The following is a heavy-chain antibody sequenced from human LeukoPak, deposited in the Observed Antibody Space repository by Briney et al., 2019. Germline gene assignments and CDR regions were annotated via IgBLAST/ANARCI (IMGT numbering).Heavy chain of an antibody. J-gene: IGHJ4*02. CDR3: ARGPPGSQYYSDF. D-gene: IGHD3-10*01. Sequence: ASVKVSCKPSGYTFTGYYMHWVRQAPGQGLEWMGWINPNSGDTNYAQKFQGRVAMTRDTSISTAYMELGSLGSDDTAVYYCARGPPGSQYYSDFWGQGTLVTVSS. V-gene: IGHV1-2*02. CDR1: GYTFTGYY. CDR2: INPNSGDT.